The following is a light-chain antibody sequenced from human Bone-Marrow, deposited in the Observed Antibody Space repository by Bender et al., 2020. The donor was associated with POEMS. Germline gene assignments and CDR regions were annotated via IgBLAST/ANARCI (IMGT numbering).Light chain of an antibody. J-gene: IGLJ3*02. CDR2: DVT. Sequence: QSALTQPASVSGSPGQSVTISCTGTSSDIASYDLVSWFQQSPGKAPKLMIYDVTNRPSGVSNRFSGSKSGNTASLTISGLQSEDEADYYCTSYTTSDTWVFGGGTKLTVL. V-gene: IGLV2-14*01. CDR1: SSDIASYDL. CDR3: TSYTTSDTWV.